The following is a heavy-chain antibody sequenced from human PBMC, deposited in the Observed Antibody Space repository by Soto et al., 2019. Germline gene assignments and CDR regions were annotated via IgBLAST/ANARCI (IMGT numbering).Heavy chain of an antibody. CDR1: GVSISSSSCY. J-gene: IGHJ4*02. Sequence: QLQLQESGPGLVKPSDTLSLTCTFSGVSISSSSCYWGWIRQPPGKGLEWFGSFYYSGSTYYNPPLKSRVTISVDTSKNHFSLKLSSVTAADTAVYYCARHGHDSSGYWGQGTLVTVSS. V-gene: IGHV4-39*01. CDR2: FYYSGST. D-gene: IGHD3-22*01. CDR3: ARHGHDSSGY.